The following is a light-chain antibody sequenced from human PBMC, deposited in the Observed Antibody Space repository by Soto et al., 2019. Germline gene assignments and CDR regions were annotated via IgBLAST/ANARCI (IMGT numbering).Light chain of an antibody. CDR2: EAS. J-gene: IGLJ3*02. Sequence: QSVLTQPASVSGSPGQSITISCTGTSSDIGSYDLVSWYRQYPGNAPKVIIYEASKRPSGVSNRFSGSKSGNTASLTISGLQAEDEADYSCCSYAGSSTVWVFGGGTKVTVL. CDR1: SSDIGSYDL. V-gene: IGLV2-23*01. CDR3: CSYAGSSTVWV.